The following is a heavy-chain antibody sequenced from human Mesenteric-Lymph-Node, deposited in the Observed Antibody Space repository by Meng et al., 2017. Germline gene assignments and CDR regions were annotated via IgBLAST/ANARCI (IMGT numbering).Heavy chain of an antibody. CDR1: GASTTSNNW. Sequence: QVQLQESGPGLVKPSGTLSLTCAVTGASTTSNNWWSWVRQPPGKGLEWIGQVYHAGWTNYNPSLNSRVTMSLDVSKNQLSLILSSVTAADTAVYFCARHGGYHFDYWGQGTLVTVSS. V-gene: IGHV4-4*02. CDR3: ARHGGYHFDY. J-gene: IGHJ4*02. D-gene: IGHD4-17*01. CDR2: VYHAGWT.